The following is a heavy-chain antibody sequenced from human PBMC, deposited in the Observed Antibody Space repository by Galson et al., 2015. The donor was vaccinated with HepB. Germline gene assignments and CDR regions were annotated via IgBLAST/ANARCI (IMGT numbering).Heavy chain of an antibody. D-gene: IGHD4-17*01. CDR2: INTNTGNP. CDR1: GYGFTSYA. Sequence: SVKVSCKASGYGFTSYAINWVRQAPGQGLEWMGWINTNTGNPTYAQGFTGRVVFSLDTSVSTAYLQISSLKAEDTAVYYCARDITVTTYRNWFDPWGQGSLVTVSS. CDR3: ARDITVTTYRNWFDP. V-gene: IGHV7-4-1*02. J-gene: IGHJ5*02.